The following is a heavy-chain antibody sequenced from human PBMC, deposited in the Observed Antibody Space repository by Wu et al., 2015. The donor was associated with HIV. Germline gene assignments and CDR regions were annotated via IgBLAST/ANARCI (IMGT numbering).Heavy chain of an antibody. Sequence: QVQLVQSGAEVKKPGSSVKVSCKASGGTFSSYAISWVRQAPGQGLEWMGGIIPIFGTANYAQKFQGRVTITTDESTSIAYMELSSLRSEDTAVYYCARLYYDSSGYRTPYYYGMDVWGQGTTGHRLL. CDR1: GGTFSSYA. CDR2: IIPIFGTA. D-gene: IGHD3-22*01. J-gene: IGHJ6*02. V-gene: IGHV1-69*05. CDR3: ARLYYDSSGYRTPYYYGMDV.